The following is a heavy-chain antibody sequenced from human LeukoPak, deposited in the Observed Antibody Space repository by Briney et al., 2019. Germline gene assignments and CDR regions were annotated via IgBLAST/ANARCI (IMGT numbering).Heavy chain of an antibody. CDR2: INPNSGGT. D-gene: IGHD4-23*01. CDR3: ARVLGSTVVTPLDY. Sequence: GASVKVSCKASGYTFTGYYMHWVRQAPGQGLEWMGWINPNSGGTSYAQKFQGRVTMTRDTSISTAYMELSRLRSDDTAVYYCARVLGSTVVTPLDYWGQGTLVTVSS. J-gene: IGHJ4*02. V-gene: IGHV1-2*02. CDR1: GYTFTGYY.